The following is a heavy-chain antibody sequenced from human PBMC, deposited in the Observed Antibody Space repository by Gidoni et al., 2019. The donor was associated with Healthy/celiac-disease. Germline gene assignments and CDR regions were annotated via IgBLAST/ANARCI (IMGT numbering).Heavy chain of an antibody. CDR1: GFTFSSYS. J-gene: IGHJ4*02. Sequence: EVQLVESGGGLVPLGGSLSLPCPASGFTFSSYSMNWVRQAPGKGLEWVSYMSSSSSTIYYADSVKGRFTISRDNAKNSLYLQMNSLRAEDTAVYYCARDTSGWYWGFDYWGQGTLVTVSS. V-gene: IGHV3-48*01. D-gene: IGHD6-19*01. CDR3: ARDTSGWYWGFDY. CDR2: MSSSSSTI.